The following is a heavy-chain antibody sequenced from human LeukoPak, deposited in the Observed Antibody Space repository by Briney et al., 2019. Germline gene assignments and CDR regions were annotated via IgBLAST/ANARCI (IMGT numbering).Heavy chain of an antibody. CDR1: GFTSSDYY. CDR3: ARAAGWFDP. V-gene: IGHV3-11*01. Sequence: PGGSLRLSCAASGFTSSDYYMTWIRQAPGKGLEWVSYISSSSNNIHYANSVRGRFTISRDNAKNSVYLQMNSLRAEDTAIYYCARAAGWFDPWGQGTLVTVSS. CDR2: ISSSSNNI. J-gene: IGHJ5*02.